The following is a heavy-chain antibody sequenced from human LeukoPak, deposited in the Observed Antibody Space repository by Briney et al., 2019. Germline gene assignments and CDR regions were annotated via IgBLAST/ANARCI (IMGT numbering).Heavy chain of an antibody. J-gene: IGHJ4*02. Sequence: SETLSLICTVSGGSISSYYWSWIRQPPGKGLGWIGYIYYSGSTNYNPSLKSRVTISVDTSKNQFSLKLSSVTAADTAVYYCARGSQGGSYELDYWGQGTLVTVSS. CDR1: GGSISSYY. D-gene: IGHD1-26*01. CDR2: IYYSGST. V-gene: IGHV4-59*01. CDR3: ARGSQGGSYELDY.